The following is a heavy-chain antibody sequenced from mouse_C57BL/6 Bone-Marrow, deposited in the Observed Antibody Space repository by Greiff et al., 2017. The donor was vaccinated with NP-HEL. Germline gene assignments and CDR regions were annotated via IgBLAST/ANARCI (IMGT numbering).Heavy chain of an antibody. Sequence: QVQLKQSGAELARPGASVKLSCKASGYTFTSYGISWVKQRTGQGLEWIGEIYPRSGNTYYNEKFKGKATLTADKSSSTAYMELRSLTSEDSAVYFCASSLLRDYFDYWGQGTTLTVSS. D-gene: IGHD1-2*01. CDR1: GYTFTSYG. J-gene: IGHJ2*01. V-gene: IGHV1-81*01. CDR2: IYPRSGNT. CDR3: ASSLLRDYFDY.